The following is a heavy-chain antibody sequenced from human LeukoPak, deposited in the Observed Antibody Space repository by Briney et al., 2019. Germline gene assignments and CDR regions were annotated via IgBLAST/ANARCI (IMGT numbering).Heavy chain of an antibody. J-gene: IGHJ6*02. V-gene: IGHV3-23*01. CDR2: ISGSGGSA. Sequence: GGSLRLSCAASGFTFSSYAMTWVRQAPGKGLEWVSAISGSGGSAYYADSVKGRFTISRDNSKNTLYLQMNSLRAEDTAVYYCARVTVVVPAAMRSYYYYGMDVWGQGTTVSLSS. D-gene: IGHD2-2*01. CDR3: ARVTVVVPAAMRSYYYYGMDV. CDR1: GFTFSSYA.